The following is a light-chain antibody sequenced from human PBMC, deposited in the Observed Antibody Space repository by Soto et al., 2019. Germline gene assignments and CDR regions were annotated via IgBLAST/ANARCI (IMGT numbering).Light chain of an antibody. J-gene: IGLJ1*01. CDR3: SSYTSSSLYV. Sequence: QSALTQPASVSGSPGQSITISCTGTSSDVGGYNYVSLYQQHPGKAPKLMIYDVSNRPSGVSNRLSGSKSVNTASLTISGLQAEDEADYYCSSYTSSSLYVFGTGTKLTVL. V-gene: IGLV2-14*01. CDR2: DVS. CDR1: SSDVGGYNY.